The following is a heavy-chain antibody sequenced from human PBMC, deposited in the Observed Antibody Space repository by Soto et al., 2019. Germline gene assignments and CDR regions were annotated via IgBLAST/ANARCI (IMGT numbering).Heavy chain of an antibody. CDR3: ASRSPALDY. Sequence: GGSLRLSCAAAGFTFSSYGMHWVRQAPGKGLEWVAVIWYDGSNKYYADSVKGRFTISRDNSKNTLYLQMNSLRAEDTAVYYCASRSPALDYWGQGTLVTVSS. CDR1: GFTFSSYG. CDR2: IWYDGSNK. D-gene: IGHD2-2*01. V-gene: IGHV3-33*01. J-gene: IGHJ4*02.